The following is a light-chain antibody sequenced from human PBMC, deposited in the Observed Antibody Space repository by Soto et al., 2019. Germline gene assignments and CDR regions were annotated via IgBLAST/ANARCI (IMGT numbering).Light chain of an antibody. CDR2: AAS. CDR1: QSISSY. Sequence: IPMSQYTSSMSASVGDSVTITCRASQSISSYVNWYQQKPGKAPKLLIYAASSLHSGVPSRFSGIESGTDGTLTISSLETEDLSSFYCQKNFNSPITFSQGTRLEIK. J-gene: IGKJ5*01. V-gene: IGKV1-39*01. CDR3: QKNFNSPIT.